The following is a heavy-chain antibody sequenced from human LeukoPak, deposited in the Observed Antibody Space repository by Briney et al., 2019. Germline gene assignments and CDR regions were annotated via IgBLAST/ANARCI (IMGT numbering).Heavy chain of an antibody. V-gene: IGHV3-23*01. D-gene: IGHD1-26*01. Sequence: RSGGSLRLSCAASGFTFSSYAMSWVRQAPGKGLEWVSGISTSGGNTDYADSVKGRFTISRDNSKNTLYLQMNSLRAEDTAVYYCAKRVGATRPHLDYWGQGTLVTVSS. CDR1: GFTFSSYA. CDR3: AKRVGATRPHLDY. CDR2: ISTSGGNT. J-gene: IGHJ4*02.